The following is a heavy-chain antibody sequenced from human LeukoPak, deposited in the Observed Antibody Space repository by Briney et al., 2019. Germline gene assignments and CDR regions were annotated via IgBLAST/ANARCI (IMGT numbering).Heavy chain of an antibody. Sequence: ASVKVSCKASGYTFTSYSISWVRQAPGQGLEWMGWISAYSGNTNYAQKLQGRVTMTTDTSTSTAYMELRSLRSDDTAVYYCARGAATVTTAYYYYYMDVWGKGTTVTVSS. J-gene: IGHJ6*03. CDR1: GYTFTSYS. V-gene: IGHV1-18*01. D-gene: IGHD4-11*01. CDR2: ISAYSGNT. CDR3: ARGAATVTTAYYYYYMDV.